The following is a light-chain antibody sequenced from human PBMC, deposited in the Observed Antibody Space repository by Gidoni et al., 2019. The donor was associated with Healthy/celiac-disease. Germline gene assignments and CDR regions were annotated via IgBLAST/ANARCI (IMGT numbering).Light chain of an antibody. Sequence: EIVLTQSPATLSLSPGERATLSGRASQSVSSYLAWYQQKPGQAPRLLIYDASNRATGIPARFSGSGSGTDFTLTISSLEPEDFAVYYCQQRSNWRTFGQGTEVEIK. V-gene: IGKV3-11*01. CDR1: QSVSSY. J-gene: IGKJ1*01. CDR2: DAS. CDR3: QQRSNWRT.